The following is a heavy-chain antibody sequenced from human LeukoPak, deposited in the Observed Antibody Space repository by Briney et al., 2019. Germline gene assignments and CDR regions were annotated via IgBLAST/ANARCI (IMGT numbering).Heavy chain of an antibody. V-gene: IGHV4-38-2*02. D-gene: IGHD6-19*01. J-gene: IGHJ4*02. CDR3: ARDKYTSAWYEIDF. CDR2: IYNSGST. Sequence: SETLSLTCTVSGYSISSGYYWGWIRQPPGRGLEWIGSIYNSGSTYYNPSLKSRVTISVDTSKNQFSLEVTSVTAADTAVYYCARDKYTSAWYEIDFWGQGTLVTVSS. CDR1: GYSISSGYY.